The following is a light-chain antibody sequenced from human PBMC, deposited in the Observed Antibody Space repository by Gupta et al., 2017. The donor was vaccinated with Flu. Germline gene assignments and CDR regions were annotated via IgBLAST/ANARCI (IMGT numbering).Light chain of an antibody. CDR3: FSVDRSGNDCV. J-gene: IGLJ2*01. CDR2: EDN. V-gene: IGLV3-10*01. CDR1: TFPQSY. Sequence: GQTARITCCWDTFPQSYAYWYQHQPGPAPQRVIYEDNKRPSQIPERFSGTTSGTVATLTIIGARVEDEADYYCFSVDRSGNDCVFGGGTKLTVL.